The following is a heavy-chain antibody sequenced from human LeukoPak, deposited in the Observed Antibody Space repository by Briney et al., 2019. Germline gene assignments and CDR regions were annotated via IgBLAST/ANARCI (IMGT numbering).Heavy chain of an antibody. J-gene: IGHJ4*02. V-gene: IGHV4-59*01. CDR2: IYYSGST. D-gene: IGHD6-13*01. CDR1: GGSISGYY. CDR3: ARASTWYVGFDY. Sequence: PSETLSLTCTVSGGSISGYYWSWIRQPPGKGLEWIGYIYYSGSTNYNPSLKSRVTISVDTSKNQFSLKLSSVTAADSAVYYCARASTWYVGFDYWGQGALVTVSS.